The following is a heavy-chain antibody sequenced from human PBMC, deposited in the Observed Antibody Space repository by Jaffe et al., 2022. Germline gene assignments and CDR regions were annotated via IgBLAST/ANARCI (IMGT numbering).Heavy chain of an antibody. CDR2: MNPDSGNT. D-gene: IGHD3-10*01. CDR3: VRDGSGSSRADDPFDM. V-gene: IGHV1-8*01. CDR1: GYTFSSND. Sequence: QVHLVQSGAEVKKPGASVKVSCKASGYTFSSNDINWVRQAPGQGLEWMGWMNPDSGNTGYAQKFQGRVAMTRDSSITTAYMQLSSLRSEDTAVYYCVRDGSGSSRADDPFDMWGQGTMVTVSS. J-gene: IGHJ3*02.